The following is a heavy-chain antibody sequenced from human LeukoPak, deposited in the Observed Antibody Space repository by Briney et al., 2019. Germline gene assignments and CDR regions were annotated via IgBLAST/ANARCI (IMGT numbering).Heavy chain of an antibody. D-gene: IGHD3-22*01. CDR1: GLTFSSYW. CDR3: SAHETLIVVRPFDY. V-gene: IGHV3-74*01. CDR2: IDPDGTST. Sequence: GGSLRLSCAASGLTFSSYWMHWVRQVPGKGPVWVSRIDPDGTSTSYADSVKGRFTISRDNAKNTLYLQMNRLRAEDAAVYYCSAHETLIVVRPFDYWGQGTVVTVSS. J-gene: IGHJ4*02.